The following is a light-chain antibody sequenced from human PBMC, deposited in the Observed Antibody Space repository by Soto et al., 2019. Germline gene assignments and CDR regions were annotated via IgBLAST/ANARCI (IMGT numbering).Light chain of an antibody. CDR3: QRFNRWPLA. Sequence: EIVMTQSPGTLSVSPGERATLSCRASQTVSRHLAWYQQKPGQAPRLLIFGASTRATGIPDRFSGSGSGTDFTLTISSLQSEDFGVYYCQRFNRWPLAFGGGTKVEI. V-gene: IGKV3-15*01. CDR1: QTVSRH. J-gene: IGKJ4*01. CDR2: GAS.